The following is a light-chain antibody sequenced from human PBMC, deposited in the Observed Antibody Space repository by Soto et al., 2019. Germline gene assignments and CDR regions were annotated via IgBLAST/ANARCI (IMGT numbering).Light chain of an antibody. CDR1: TSDLGHYNY. Sequence: QSALTQPASVSGSPGQSITISCTGTTSDLGHYNYVSWYQKHPGTAPRLMIYEVTNRPSGVPDRFSGSKSGNTASLTVSGLQTEDEADYYCSSYADSNHYVFGSGTKLTVL. J-gene: IGLJ1*01. V-gene: IGLV2-8*01. CDR2: EVT. CDR3: SSYADSNHYV.